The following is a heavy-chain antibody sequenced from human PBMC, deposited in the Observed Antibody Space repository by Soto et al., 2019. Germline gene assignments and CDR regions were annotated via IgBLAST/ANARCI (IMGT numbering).Heavy chain of an antibody. V-gene: IGHV1-69*13. CDR1: GGTFSSYA. J-gene: IGHJ4*02. CDR3: ARRSLRYFDWLPDDY. CDR2: IIPIFGTA. D-gene: IGHD3-9*01. Sequence: GASVKVSCKASGGTFSSYAISWVRQAPGQGLEWMGGIIPIFGTANYAQKFQGRVTITADESTSTAYMELSSLRSEDTAVYYCARRSLRYFDWLPDDYWGQGTLVTVSS.